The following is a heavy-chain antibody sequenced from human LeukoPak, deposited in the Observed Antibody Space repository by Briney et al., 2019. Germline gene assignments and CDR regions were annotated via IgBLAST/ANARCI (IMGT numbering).Heavy chain of an antibody. Sequence: ASVKVSCKASGYTFTGYYMHWVRQAPGQGHEWMGWINPNSGGTNYAQKFQGRVTMTRDTSISTAYMELSRLRSDDKAVYYCASHVVGATSFDYWGQGTLVTVSS. J-gene: IGHJ4*02. CDR2: INPNSGGT. CDR3: ASHVVGATSFDY. V-gene: IGHV1-2*02. D-gene: IGHD1-26*01. CDR1: GYTFTGYY.